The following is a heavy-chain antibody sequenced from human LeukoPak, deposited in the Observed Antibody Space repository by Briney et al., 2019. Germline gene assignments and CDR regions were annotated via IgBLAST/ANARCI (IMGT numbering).Heavy chain of an antibody. V-gene: IGHV3-23*01. J-gene: IGHJ4*02. Sequence: PGGSLRLSCAASGFTFSSYAMSWVRQAPGKGLEWVSAISGSGGSTCYADSVKGRFTISRDNSKNTLYLQMNSLRAGDTAVYYCAKDHGPKPKFPDDYWGQGTLVTVSS. CDR1: GFTFSSYA. D-gene: IGHD5-24*01. CDR2: ISGSGGST. CDR3: AKDHGPKPKFPDDY.